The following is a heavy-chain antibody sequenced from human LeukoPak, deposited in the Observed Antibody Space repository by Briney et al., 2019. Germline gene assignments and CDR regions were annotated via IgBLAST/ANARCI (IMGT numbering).Heavy chain of an antibody. Sequence: SETLSLTCAVYGGSFSGYYWSWIRQPPGKGLEWIGEINHSGSTNYNPSLKSRVTISVDTSKNQFSLKLSSVTAADTAVYYCARGMNYDFWSGYYFGGDDVYFDYWGQGTLVTVSS. CDR2: INHSGST. D-gene: IGHD3-3*01. CDR1: GGSFSGYY. J-gene: IGHJ4*02. CDR3: ARGMNYDFWSGYYFGGDDVYFDY. V-gene: IGHV4-34*01.